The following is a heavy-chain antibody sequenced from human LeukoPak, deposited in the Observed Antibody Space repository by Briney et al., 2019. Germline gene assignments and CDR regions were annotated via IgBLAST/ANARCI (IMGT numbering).Heavy chain of an antibody. J-gene: IGHJ4*02. CDR3: ARDLGGYSYGSHFDY. V-gene: IGHV3-21*01. CDR1: GFTFSTYY. D-gene: IGHD5-18*01. CDR2: ITTSSSYI. Sequence: GGSLRLSCAASGFTFSTYYMNWDRQAPGKGLEWVSSITTSSSYIYYADSVKGRFTISRDNAKNSLYLQMNSLRAEDTAVYYCARDLGGYSYGSHFDYWGQGTLVTVSS.